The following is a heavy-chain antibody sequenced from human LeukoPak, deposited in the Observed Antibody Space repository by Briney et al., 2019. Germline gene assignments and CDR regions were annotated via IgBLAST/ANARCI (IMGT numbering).Heavy chain of an antibody. V-gene: IGHV3-72*01. CDR2: TRNKAKSYTT. J-gene: IGHJ6*02. D-gene: IGHD1-1*01. Sequence: GGSLRLSCAASGFTFSDRYMDWVRQAPGKGLEWVGRTRNKAKSYTTEYAASVKGRFTISRDDSKNSLYLQMNSLKTEDTAVYYCVRVGNVGPYYYGMDVWGQGTTVTVSS. CDR1: GFTFSDRY. CDR3: VRVGNVGPYYYGMDV.